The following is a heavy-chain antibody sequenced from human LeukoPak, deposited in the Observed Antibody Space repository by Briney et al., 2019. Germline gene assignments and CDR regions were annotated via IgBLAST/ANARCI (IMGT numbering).Heavy chain of an antibody. CDR2: ISSSSSYI. J-gene: IGHJ4*02. D-gene: IGHD6-13*01. CDR3: ARDPRIAAASDY. V-gene: IGHV3-21*01. Sequence: PGGSLGLSCAASGFTFSSYSMNWVRQAPGKGLEWVSSISSSSSYIYYADSVKGRFTISRDNAKNSLYLQMNSLRAEDTAVYYCARDPRIAAASDYWGQGTLVTVSS. CDR1: GFTFSSYS.